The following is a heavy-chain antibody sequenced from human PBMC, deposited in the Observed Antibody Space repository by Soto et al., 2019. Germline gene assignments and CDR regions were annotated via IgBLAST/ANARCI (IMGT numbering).Heavy chain of an antibody. J-gene: IGHJ4*02. D-gene: IGHD1-26*01. CDR2: IFSSGSA. V-gene: IGHV4-59*01. Sequence: PSETLSLTCTVSGDSISTYYWSFIRQPPGKGLEWLGNIFSSGSANYNPSLKSRVTISVDTSKNQFSLKLKSVTAADTAVYYCARGNPYSGSPKLDDWGPGTLVTVSS. CDR1: GDSISTYY. CDR3: ARGNPYSGSPKLDD.